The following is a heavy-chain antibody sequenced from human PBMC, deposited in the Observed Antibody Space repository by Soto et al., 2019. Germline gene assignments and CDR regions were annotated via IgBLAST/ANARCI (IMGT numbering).Heavy chain of an antibody. CDR2: INPGDGTT. CDR1: GYTFKNYY. J-gene: IGHJ4*02. D-gene: IGHD6-13*01. V-gene: IGHV1-46*02. CDR3: GRARAAAGAEESY. Sequence: QVQLVQSGAEVKKPGASVKVSCKAYGYTFKNYYMHWVRQAPGQGLEWMGVINPGDGTTDYVQKFQGRINVTRDTSTSTVYMELRSLRSEDTAVYYCGRARAAAGAEESYWGQGSLVTVS.